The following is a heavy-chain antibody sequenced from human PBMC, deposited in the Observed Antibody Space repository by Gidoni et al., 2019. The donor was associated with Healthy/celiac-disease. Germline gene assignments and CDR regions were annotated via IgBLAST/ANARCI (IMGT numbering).Heavy chain of an antibody. D-gene: IGHD2-2*01. J-gene: IGHJ6*03. Sequence: QVQLVQSGAEVKKPGASVKVSCKVSGYTLTELSMHWVRQAPGKGLEWMGGFDPEDGETIYAQKFQGRVTMTEDTSTDTAYMELSSLRSEDTAVYYCATNNCSSTSCPYYYYYYMDVWGKGTTVTVSS. CDR3: ATNNCSSTSCPYYYYYYMDV. CDR2: FDPEDGET. V-gene: IGHV1-24*01. CDR1: GYTLTELS.